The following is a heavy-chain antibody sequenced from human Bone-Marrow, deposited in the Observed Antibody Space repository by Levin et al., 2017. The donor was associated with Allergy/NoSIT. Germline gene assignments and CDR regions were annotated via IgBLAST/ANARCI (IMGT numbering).Heavy chain of an antibody. CDR1: GFNLGGYN. D-gene: IGHD5-12*01. Sequence: GGSLRLSCVASGFNLGGYNMDWVRQAPGKGLEWLSSISPKSDFIYYARSVRGRFTISRDTAKTSLYLQMDSLRAEDTALYYCVRLGYSDYERTGGLDCWGQGALAAVSS. V-gene: IGHV3-21*06. CDR2: ISPKSDFI. CDR3: VRLGYSDYERTGGLDC. J-gene: IGHJ4*02.